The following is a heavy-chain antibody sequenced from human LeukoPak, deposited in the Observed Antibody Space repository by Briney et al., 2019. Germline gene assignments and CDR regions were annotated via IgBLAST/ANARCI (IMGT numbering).Heavy chain of an antibody. CDR3: ARSRAYYDILTGYPHLDAFDI. CDR1: GYTFTSYG. CDR2: ISAYNGNT. J-gene: IGHJ3*02. Sequence: GASVKVSCKASGYTFTSYGISWVRQAPGQGLEWMGWISAYNGNTNYAQKLQGRVTMTTDTSTSTAYMELRNLGSDDTAVYYCARSRAYYDILTGYPHLDAFDIWGQGTMVTVSS. D-gene: IGHD3-9*01. V-gene: IGHV1-18*04.